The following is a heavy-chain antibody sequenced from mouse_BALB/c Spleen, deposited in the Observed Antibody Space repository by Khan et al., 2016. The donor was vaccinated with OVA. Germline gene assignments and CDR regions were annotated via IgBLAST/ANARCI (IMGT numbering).Heavy chain of an antibody. Sequence: QVQLKESGAELAKPGASVKMSCKASGYTFSTYWIHWVKQRPGQGLEWIGYINPSSGYTYYNPTFNDKATLTTDKSSSTAYLQLSSLTSEDSAVYYWARDRIDYWGQGTTLTVSS. CDR2: INPSSGYT. J-gene: IGHJ2*01. V-gene: IGHV1-7*01. CDR3: ARDRIDY. CDR1: GYTFSTYW.